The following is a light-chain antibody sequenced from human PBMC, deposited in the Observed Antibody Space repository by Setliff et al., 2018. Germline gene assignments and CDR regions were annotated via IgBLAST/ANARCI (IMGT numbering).Light chain of an antibody. CDR2: EVT. CDR1: SSDVGAYKY. J-gene: IGLJ2*01. V-gene: IGLV2-8*01. Sequence: QSVLTQPASVSGSPGQSITISCTGTSSDVGAYKYVSWYQQHAGEAPKLMIYEVTKRPSGVPDRFSGSKSGNTASLTVSGLQAEDEADYYCSAYAGNNKLIFGGGTK. CDR3: SAYAGNNKLI.